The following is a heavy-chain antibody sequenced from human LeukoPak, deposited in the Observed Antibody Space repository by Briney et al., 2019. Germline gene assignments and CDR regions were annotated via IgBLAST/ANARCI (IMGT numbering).Heavy chain of an antibody. J-gene: IGHJ4*02. Sequence: VGSLRLSCAASGFTFSTYSMSWVRLAPGKGLEWVSGISGSGANTYYADSVKGRFTISRDNSKNTLYLQMNSLRAEDTAVFYCAKYPASGGYFDYWGQGTLVTVSS. CDR2: ISGSGANT. CDR1: GFTFSTYS. CDR3: AKYPASGGYFDY. V-gene: IGHV3-23*01. D-gene: IGHD6-13*01.